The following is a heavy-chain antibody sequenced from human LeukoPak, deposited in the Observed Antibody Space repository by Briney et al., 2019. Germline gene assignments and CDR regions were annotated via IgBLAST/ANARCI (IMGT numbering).Heavy chain of an antibody. CDR3: VRGGQYYFSSYDR. J-gene: IGHJ5*02. D-gene: IGHD3-10*01. CDR1: GFIFMNYS. V-gene: IGHV3-74*01. Sequence: GGSLRLSCAASGFIFMNYSMHWVRQAPGKGLEWLSRINSVGSATDYADSVKGRFTISKDNAKDTLYLQMDGLSAGDTAVYYCVRGGQYYFSSYDRWGQGTLVTVSS. CDR2: INSVGSAT.